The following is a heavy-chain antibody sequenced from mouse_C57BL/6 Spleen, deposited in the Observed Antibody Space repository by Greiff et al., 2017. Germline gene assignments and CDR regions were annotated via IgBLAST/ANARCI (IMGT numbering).Heavy chain of an antibody. Sequence: VQLQQSGPGLVQPSQSLSITCTVSGFSLTSYGVHWVRQSPGKGLEWLGVIWRGGSTDYNAAFMSRLSITKDNSKSQVFFKMNSLQADDTAIYDCAKNRVALSPDAMDYWGQGTSVTVSS. V-gene: IGHV2-5*01. CDR1: GFSLTSYG. J-gene: IGHJ4*01. CDR2: IWRGGST. D-gene: IGHD2-3*01. CDR3: AKNRVALSPDAMDY.